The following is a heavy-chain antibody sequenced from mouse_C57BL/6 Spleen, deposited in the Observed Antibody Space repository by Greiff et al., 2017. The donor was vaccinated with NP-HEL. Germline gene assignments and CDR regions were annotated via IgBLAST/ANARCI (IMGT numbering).Heavy chain of an antibody. CDR2: INPYNGGT. J-gene: IGHJ4*01. D-gene: IGHD1-1*01. Sequence: VQLQQSGPVLVKPGASVKMSCKASGYTFTDYYMNWVKQSHGKSLEWIGVINPYNGGTSYNQKFKGKATLTVDKSSSTAYMELNSLTSEDSAVYYCARLLYYGSSYRAMDYWGQGTSVTVSS. V-gene: IGHV1-19*01. CDR1: GYTFTDYY. CDR3: ARLLYYGSSYRAMDY.